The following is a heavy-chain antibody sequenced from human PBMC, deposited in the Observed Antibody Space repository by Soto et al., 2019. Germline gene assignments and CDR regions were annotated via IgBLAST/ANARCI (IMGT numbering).Heavy chain of an antibody. J-gene: IGHJ4*02. D-gene: IGHD3-22*01. Sequence: GTSVKVSCEASGYSFTSYGISWVRQAPGQGLEWMGWISAYNGNTNYAQKFQGWVTMTRDTSISTAYMELSRLRSDDTAVYYCARGSRIPPYYYDSSGHQSRRYYFDYWGQGTLVTVSS. V-gene: IGHV1-18*01. CDR1: GYSFTSYG. CDR3: ARGSRIPPYYYDSSGHQSRRYYFDY. CDR2: ISAYNGNT.